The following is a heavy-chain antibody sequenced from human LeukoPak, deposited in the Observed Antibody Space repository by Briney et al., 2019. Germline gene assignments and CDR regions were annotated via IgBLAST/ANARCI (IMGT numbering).Heavy chain of an antibody. CDR1: GYSFPTFW. D-gene: IGHD3-9*01. V-gene: IGHV5-51*01. CDR3: ARQSGGDILTGYYREFDY. J-gene: IGHJ4*02. CDR2: IFPGDSDT. Sequence: GESLKISCRGSGYSFPTFWLGWVRQMPGKGLEWMGIIFPGDSDTRYSPSFQGQVTISADKSISTAYLQWSSLEASDTAMYYCARQSGGDILTGYYREFDYWGQGTLVTVSS.